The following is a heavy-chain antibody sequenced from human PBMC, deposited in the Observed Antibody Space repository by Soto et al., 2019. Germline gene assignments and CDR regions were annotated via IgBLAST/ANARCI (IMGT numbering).Heavy chain of an antibody. V-gene: IGHV3-74*01. D-gene: IGHD3-22*01. CDR2: INSDGSST. CDR3: ARARGIMIVVVTHNWFDP. Sequence: GSLRLSCAASGFTFSSYWMHWVRQAPGKGLVWVSRINSDGSSTSYADSVKGRFTISRDNAKNTLYLQMNSLRAEDTAVYYCARARGIMIVVVTHNWFDPWGQGTLVTVSS. CDR1: GFTFSSYW. J-gene: IGHJ5*02.